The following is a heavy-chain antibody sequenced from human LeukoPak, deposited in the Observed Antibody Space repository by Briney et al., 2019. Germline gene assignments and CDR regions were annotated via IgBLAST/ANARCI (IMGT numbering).Heavy chain of an antibody. CDR1: GGTFSSYA. CDR3: ARYQYDFWSGYHRLYNWFDP. Sequence: GASVTVSFTASGGTFSSYAISWVRQPPGQGLEWMGGIIPIFGTANYAQKFQGGVTITTDESTSTAYMELSSLRSEDTAVYYCARYQYDFWSGYHRLYNWFDPWGQGTLVTVSS. J-gene: IGHJ5*02. V-gene: IGHV1-69*05. D-gene: IGHD3-3*01. CDR2: IIPIFGTA.